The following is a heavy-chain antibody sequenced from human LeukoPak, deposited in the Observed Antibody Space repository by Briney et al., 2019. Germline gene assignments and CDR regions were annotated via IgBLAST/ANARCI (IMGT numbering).Heavy chain of an antibody. D-gene: IGHD1-26*01. CDR2: ISSSSSTI. CDR1: GFTFSSYS. J-gene: IGHJ3*02. CDR3: AREPGGWGATGLESGDAFDI. V-gene: IGHV3-48*04. Sequence: GGSLRLSCAASGFTFSSYSMNWVRQAPGKGLEWVSYISSSSSTIYYADSVKGRFTISRDNAKNSLYLQMNSLRAEDTAVYYCAREPGGWGATGLESGDAFDIWGQGTMVTVSS.